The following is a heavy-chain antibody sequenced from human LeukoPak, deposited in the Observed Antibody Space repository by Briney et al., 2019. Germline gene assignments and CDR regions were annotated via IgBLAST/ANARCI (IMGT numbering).Heavy chain of an antibody. Sequence: SETLSLTRTVSSGSISSTSYYWGWIRQPPGMGLEWIGSMYYSGSTYYNPSLKSRVTISVDTSKSQFSLKLSSVTAADTAVYYCAREMRSPRGGLDYWGQGALVTVSS. CDR1: SGSISSTSYY. D-gene: IGHD3-10*01. CDR3: AREMRSPRGGLDY. J-gene: IGHJ4*02. CDR2: MYYSGST. V-gene: IGHV4-39*07.